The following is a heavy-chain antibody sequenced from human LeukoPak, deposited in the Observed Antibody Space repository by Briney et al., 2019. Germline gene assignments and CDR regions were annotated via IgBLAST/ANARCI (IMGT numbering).Heavy chain of an antibody. CDR1: GGSISNYY. D-gene: IGHD4-17*01. V-gene: IGHV4-59*08. CDR2: IYYSGGT. Sequence: SETLSLTCTVSGGSISNYYWSWIRQPPGKGLEWIGYIYYSGGTNYNPSLKSRVTISVDTSKNQFSLRLSSVTPADTAIYYCARLSSDYGDYEGHYWGQGTLVTVSP. CDR3: ARLSSDYGDYEGHY. J-gene: IGHJ4*02.